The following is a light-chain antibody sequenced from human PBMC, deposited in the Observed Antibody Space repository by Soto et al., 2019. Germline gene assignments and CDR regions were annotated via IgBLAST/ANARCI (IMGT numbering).Light chain of an antibody. Sequence: IQLTQSPSSLSASVGDRVTISCRASQGIANFLAWYQQKPGKAPKLLIYGASTLQSGVPSRFSGSGPGTDFTLTISSLQHEDCATYYCQQLNSFPIPFGPGTKVDI. J-gene: IGKJ3*01. CDR1: QGIANF. V-gene: IGKV1-9*01. CDR3: QQLNSFPIP. CDR2: GAS.